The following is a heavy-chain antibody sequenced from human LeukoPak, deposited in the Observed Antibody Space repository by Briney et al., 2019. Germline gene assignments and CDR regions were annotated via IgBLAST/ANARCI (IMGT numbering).Heavy chain of an antibody. V-gene: IGHV4-34*01. J-gene: IGHJ4*02. D-gene: IGHD3-16*01. CDR1: GGSISSYY. CDR3: ATVGFSDY. CDR2: INHSGST. Sequence: SETLSLTCTVSGGSISSYYWSWIRQPPGQGLEWIGEINHSGSTNYNPSLKSRVTISLDTSKNQFSLKLSSVTAADTAVYYCATVGFSDYWGQGTLVTVSS.